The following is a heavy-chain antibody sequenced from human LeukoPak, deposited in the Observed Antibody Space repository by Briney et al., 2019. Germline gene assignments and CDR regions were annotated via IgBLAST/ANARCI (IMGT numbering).Heavy chain of an antibody. CDR3: AKDPYYDFWSVFDF. Sequence: GGSLRLSCAAYGFTFSSYAMSWVRQGPGKGLEWVSAISGSGGTTYYADSVKGRFTISRDNSKNTLFLQMNGLRAEETAVYYCAKDPYYDFWSVFDFWGQGTLVTVSS. CDR2: ISGSGGTT. CDR1: GFTFSSYA. D-gene: IGHD3-3*01. J-gene: IGHJ4*02. V-gene: IGHV3-23*01.